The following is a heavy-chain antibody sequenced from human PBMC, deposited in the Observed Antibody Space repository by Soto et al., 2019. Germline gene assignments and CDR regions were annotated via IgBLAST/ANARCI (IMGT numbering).Heavy chain of an antibody. CDR3: HRSSAADYGMGV. CDR2: IYHGVNT. D-gene: IGHD2-15*01. Sequence: TSEALCLTCAVSVGSISSGGYSWSWIRQPPGKGLEWIRYIYHGVNTYYNPSLESRVSISQDRSKNQLSLKLTSVTAADTAVYYCHRSSAADYGMGVWGPGTTVTVSS. V-gene: IGHV4-30-2*01. J-gene: IGHJ6*02. CDR1: VGSISSGGYS.